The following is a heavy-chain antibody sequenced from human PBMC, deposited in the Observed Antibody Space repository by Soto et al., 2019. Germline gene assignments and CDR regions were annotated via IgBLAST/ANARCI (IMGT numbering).Heavy chain of an antibody. V-gene: IGHV3-30*18. CDR1: GFTFSSYG. Sequence: QVQLVESGGGVVQPGRSLRLSCAASGFTFSSYGMHWVRQAPGKGLEWVAVISYDGSNKYYADSVKGRFTISRDNSKNTLYLQMNSLRAEDMAVYYCANAELGITHWGQVTLVTVSS. D-gene: IGHD1-20*01. J-gene: IGHJ4*02. CDR2: ISYDGSNK. CDR3: ANAELGITH.